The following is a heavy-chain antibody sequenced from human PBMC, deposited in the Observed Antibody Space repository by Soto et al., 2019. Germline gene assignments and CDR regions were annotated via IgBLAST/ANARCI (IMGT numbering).Heavy chain of an antibody. Sequence: PGGSRRLACAASGFTFSSYAMSWVRQAPGKGLEWVSAISGSGGSTYYADSVKGRFTISRDYSKTTLYLQMNSLRAEDTAVYYCANSRLRFLEWLSPLPYSSDYCGQGTLVTVSS. CDR3: ANSRLRFLEWLSPLPYSSDY. CDR2: ISGSGGST. J-gene: IGHJ4*02. D-gene: IGHD3-3*01. V-gene: IGHV3-23*01. CDR1: GFTFSSYA.